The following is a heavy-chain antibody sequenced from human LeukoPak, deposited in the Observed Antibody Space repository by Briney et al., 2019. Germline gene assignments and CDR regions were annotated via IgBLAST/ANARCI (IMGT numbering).Heavy chain of an antibody. Sequence: AETLSLTCDVSGGSTSGYFWSWIRQPPGKGPEWIGEINHSGSTKYIPSLKSRLTISVDTSKNQFSLKLTSVTAADTAVYYCARVDGFGESPLDAFDVWGQGTMVTVSS. J-gene: IGHJ3*01. CDR2: INHSGST. CDR3: ARVDGFGESPLDAFDV. V-gene: IGHV4-34*01. CDR1: GGSTSGYF. D-gene: IGHD3-10*01.